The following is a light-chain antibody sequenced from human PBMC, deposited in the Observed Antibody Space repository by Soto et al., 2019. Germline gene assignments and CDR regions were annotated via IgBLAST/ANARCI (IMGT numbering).Light chain of an antibody. Sequence: IVLTQSPGALCLSPGEKATLSFRASQSVSSSYLAWYQQKPGQAPRLLIYGASSRATGIPDRFSGSGSGTDFTLTISRLEPEDFAVYYCQQYGSSPPITFGQGTRLEIK. CDR3: QQYGSSPPIT. CDR1: QSVSSSY. CDR2: GAS. J-gene: IGKJ5*01. V-gene: IGKV3-20*01.